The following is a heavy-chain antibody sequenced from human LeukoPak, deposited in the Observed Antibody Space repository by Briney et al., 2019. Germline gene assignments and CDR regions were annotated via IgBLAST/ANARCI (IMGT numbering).Heavy chain of an antibody. CDR2: ISAYNGNT. D-gene: IGHD6-13*01. CDR1: GYTFTSHG. CDR3: ARDIARYSSSWYTHDY. V-gene: IGHV1-18*01. J-gene: IGHJ4*02. Sequence: GASVKVSCKASGYTFTSHGISWVRQAPGQGLEWMGWISAYNGNTNYAQKLQGRVTMTTDTSTSTAYMELSRLRSDDTAVYYCARDIARYSSSWYTHDYWGQGTLVTVSS.